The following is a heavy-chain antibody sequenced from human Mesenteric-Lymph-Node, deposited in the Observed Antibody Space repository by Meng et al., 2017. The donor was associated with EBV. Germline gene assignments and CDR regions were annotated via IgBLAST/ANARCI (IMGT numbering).Heavy chain of an antibody. CDR3: ARGWSSSWNYFDY. CDR1: GGSINSYF. V-gene: IGHV4-59*01. Sequence: QVRLQESGPGLVKPSETLSLTCTVSGGSINSYFWTWIRQPPGKGLEWIGYIYDSENTNYNPSLKSRVTISTDTSKKQFSLKLTSVTAADTAVYFCARGWSSSWNYFDYWGQGTLVTVSS. D-gene: IGHD6-13*01. J-gene: IGHJ4*02. CDR2: IYDSENT.